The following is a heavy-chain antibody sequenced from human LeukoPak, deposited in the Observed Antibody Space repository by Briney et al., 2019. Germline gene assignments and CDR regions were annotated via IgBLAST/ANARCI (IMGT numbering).Heavy chain of an antibody. CDR2: INHSGST. CDR3: ARGTPPYCSSTSCYAWFDP. D-gene: IGHD2-2*01. V-gene: IGHV4-34*01. Sequence: SETLSLTCAVYGGSFSGYYLSWIRQPPGRGLEWIGEINHSGSTNNNPSLKSPVSISVATSKNQFSLKLSSETAADTAVYYCARGTPPYCSSTSCYAWFDPWGQGTLVTVSS. J-gene: IGHJ5*02. CDR1: GGSFSGYY.